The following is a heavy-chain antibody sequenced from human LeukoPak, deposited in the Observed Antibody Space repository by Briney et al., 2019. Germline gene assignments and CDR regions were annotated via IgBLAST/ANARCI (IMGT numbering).Heavy chain of an antibody. CDR2: ISGSGGST. V-gene: IGHV3-23*01. J-gene: IGHJ4*02. D-gene: IGHD3-22*01. CDR1: GFTFSSYS. CDR3: AKAYGIVVVIAH. Sequence: GGSLRLSCAASGFTFSSYSMNWVRQAPGKGLEWVSAISGSGGSTYYADSVKGRFTISRDNSKNTPYLQMNSLRAEDTAVYYCAKAYGIVVVIAHWGQGTLVTVSS.